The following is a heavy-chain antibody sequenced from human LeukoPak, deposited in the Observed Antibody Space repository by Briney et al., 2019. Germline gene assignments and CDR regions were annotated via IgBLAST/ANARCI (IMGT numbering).Heavy chain of an antibody. Sequence: ASVKVSCKASGYTFTSYYMHWVRQAPGQGLEWMGIINPSGGSTSYAQKFQGRVTMTRDTSTSTVYMELSSLRSEDTAVYYCARSVEMATISGEHYFDYWGQGTLVTVSS. V-gene: IGHV1-46*01. J-gene: IGHJ4*02. D-gene: IGHD5-24*01. CDR3: ARSVEMATISGEHYFDY. CDR2: INPSGGST. CDR1: GYTFTSYY.